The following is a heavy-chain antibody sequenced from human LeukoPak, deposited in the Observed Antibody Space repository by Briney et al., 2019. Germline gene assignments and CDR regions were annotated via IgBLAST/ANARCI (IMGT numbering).Heavy chain of an antibody. CDR2: ISTSGTYT. CDR1: GFTFSDHY. J-gene: IGHJ6*02. Sequence: GGSLRLSCAASGFTFSDHYMSWIRQVPGKGLEWVSYISTSGTYTNYADSVKGRFTISRDNAKNSLYLQMNSLRAEDTAVYYCARGHYGLDVWGQGTTVTVSS. CDR3: ARGHYGLDV. V-gene: IGHV3-11*03.